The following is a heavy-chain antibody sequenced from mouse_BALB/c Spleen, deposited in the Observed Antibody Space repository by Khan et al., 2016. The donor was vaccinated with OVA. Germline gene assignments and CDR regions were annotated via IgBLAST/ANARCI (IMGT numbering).Heavy chain of an antibody. V-gene: IGHV3-2*02. CDR1: GYSITSGYA. Sequence: EVELVESGPGLVKPSQSLSLTCTVTGYSITSGYAWNWIRQFPGNKLEWMGYISYSGVTSYTPSLKSRISITRDTSKNQFFLQLNSVTTEDTATYYCARGNYYGYYCDYWGQGTTLTGAS. J-gene: IGHJ2*01. CDR2: ISYSGVT. D-gene: IGHD1-1*01. CDR3: ARGNYYGYYCDY.